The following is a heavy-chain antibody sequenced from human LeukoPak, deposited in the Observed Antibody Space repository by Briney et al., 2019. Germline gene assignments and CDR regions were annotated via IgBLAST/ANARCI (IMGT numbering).Heavy chain of an antibody. J-gene: IGHJ4*02. V-gene: IGHV3-30*02. CDR3: AKDESIMITFGGVIGLDY. Sequence: GGSLRLSCAASGFTFSSYGMHWVRQAPGKGLEWVAFIRHDGSIKYYIDSVKGRFTISRDNSKNTLYLQMNSLRVEDTAVYSCAKDESIMITFGGVIGLDYWGQGTLVTVSS. D-gene: IGHD3-16*02. CDR1: GFTFSSYG. CDR2: IRHDGSIK.